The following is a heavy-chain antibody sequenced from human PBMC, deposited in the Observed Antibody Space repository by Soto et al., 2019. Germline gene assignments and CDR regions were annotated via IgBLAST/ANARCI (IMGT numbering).Heavy chain of an antibody. D-gene: IGHD4-17*01. CDR1: GFTFSRYA. V-gene: IGHV3-23*01. Sequence: PGGSLRLSCAASGFTFSRYAMSWFRQAPGKGLEWVSAISGSGGSTYYADSVKGRFTISRDNSNNTLYLQMNSLRAEDTAVYYCAKTADGDYLHYYFDYWGQRTLVTVSS. CDR3: AKTADGDYLHYYFDY. CDR2: ISGSGGST. J-gene: IGHJ4*02.